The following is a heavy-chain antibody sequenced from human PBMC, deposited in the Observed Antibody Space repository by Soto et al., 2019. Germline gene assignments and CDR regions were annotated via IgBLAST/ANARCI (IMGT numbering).Heavy chain of an antibody. CDR1: GYTFTSYA. J-gene: IGHJ5*02. V-gene: IGHV1-3*01. Sequence: ASVKVSCKASGYTFTSYAMHWVRQAPGQRLEWMGWINAYNGNTKYSQKFQGRVTMTRDTSTSTAYMELRSLRSDDTAVYYCARDRGYCSSTSCEVGNWFDPWGQGTLVTVSS. CDR2: INAYNGNT. CDR3: ARDRGYCSSTSCEVGNWFDP. D-gene: IGHD2-2*01.